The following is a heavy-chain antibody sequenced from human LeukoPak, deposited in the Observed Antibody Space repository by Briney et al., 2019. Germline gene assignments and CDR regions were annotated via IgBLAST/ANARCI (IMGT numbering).Heavy chain of an antibody. J-gene: IGHJ3*02. D-gene: IGHD2-21*02. CDR2: MYNSGST. V-gene: IGHV4-59*12. CDR3: ARDGDPDAFDI. Sequence: PSETLSLTCIVSGGSISSYNWNWIRQPPGKGLEWIGYMYNSGSTYYNPSLKSRVTISVDTSKNQFSLKLSSVTAADTAVYYCARDGDPDAFDIWGQGTMVTVSS. CDR1: GGSISSYN.